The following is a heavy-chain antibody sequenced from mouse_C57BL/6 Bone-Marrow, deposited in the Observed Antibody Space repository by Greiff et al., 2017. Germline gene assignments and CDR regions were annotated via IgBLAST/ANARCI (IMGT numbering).Heavy chain of an antibody. Sequence: QVQLKQPGAELVKPGASVQMSCKASGYTFTSYWLTWVKQRPGQGLEWIGDIYPGSGSTNYNAKFKSKATLTVDTSSSTAYMPLSSLTSEDSAVYYCAREGDYGSSYRDYWGQGTTLTGSS. J-gene: IGHJ2*01. D-gene: IGHD1-1*01. V-gene: IGHV1-55*01. CDR3: AREGDYGSSYRDY. CDR1: GYTFTSYW. CDR2: IYPGSGST.